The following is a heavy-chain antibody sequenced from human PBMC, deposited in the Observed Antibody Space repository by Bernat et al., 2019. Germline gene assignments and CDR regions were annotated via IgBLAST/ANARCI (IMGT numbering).Heavy chain of an antibody. J-gene: IGHJ6*02. Sequence: EVQLVESGGGLVKPGGSLRLSCAASGFTFSSYSMNWVRQAPGKGLEWVSSISSSSSYIYSADSVKCPFTISRDHAQNSLYLHMNSLIAEDTAVYYCARYVAGSYYYYYGMDVWGQGTTVTVSS. CDR1: GFTFSSYS. D-gene: IGHD3-10*01. V-gene: IGHV3-21*01. CDR2: ISSSSSYI. CDR3: ARYVAGSYYYYYGMDV.